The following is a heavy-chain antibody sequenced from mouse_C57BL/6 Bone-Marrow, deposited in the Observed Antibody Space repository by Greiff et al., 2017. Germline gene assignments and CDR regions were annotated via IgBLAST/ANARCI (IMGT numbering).Heavy chain of an antibody. CDR3: ARALDGYYVYYAMDY. J-gene: IGHJ4*01. Sequence: EVQGVESGGGLVQPGGSLTLSCAASGFTFSDYYMYWVRQTPEKRLEWVAYISNGGGSPYYPDTVKGRFTISRNNAKNTLYLQMSRLKSEDTAMYYCARALDGYYVYYAMDYWGQGTSVTVSS. V-gene: IGHV5-12*01. CDR2: ISNGGGSP. CDR1: GFTFSDYY. D-gene: IGHD2-3*01.